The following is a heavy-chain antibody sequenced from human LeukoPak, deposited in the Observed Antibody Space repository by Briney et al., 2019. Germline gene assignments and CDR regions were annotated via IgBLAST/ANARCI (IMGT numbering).Heavy chain of an antibody. CDR1: RGSISTYY. D-gene: IGHD6-13*01. Sequence: SETLSLTCTVSRGSISTYYWNWIRQPPGKGLEWIGYIYYTGTTDYNPSLKSRVTISVDTSKNQFSLKLSSVTAADTAVYYCARGLGFIAAAGKTRAPPLGGMDVWGQGTTVTVSS. CDR3: ARGLGFIAAAGKTRAPPLGGMDV. V-gene: IGHV4-59*12. CDR2: IYYTGTT. J-gene: IGHJ6*02.